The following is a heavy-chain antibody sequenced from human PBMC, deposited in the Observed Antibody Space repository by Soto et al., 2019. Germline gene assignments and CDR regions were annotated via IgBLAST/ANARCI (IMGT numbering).Heavy chain of an antibody. CDR2: ISSSSSVI. CDR3: ARDLSWGANWYYYMDV. CDR1: GFILSDCA. D-gene: IGHD7-27*01. V-gene: IGHV3-48*01. J-gene: IGHJ6*03. Sequence: EVQLVESGGGLVQPGGSLRLSCATSGFILSDCAMNWVRQALGKGLAWVSYISSSSSVIDYADSVKGRFTVSRDNARNLLYLLMNCLRAEDTAGYYCARDLSWGANWYYYMDVWCKWPTVTVAS.